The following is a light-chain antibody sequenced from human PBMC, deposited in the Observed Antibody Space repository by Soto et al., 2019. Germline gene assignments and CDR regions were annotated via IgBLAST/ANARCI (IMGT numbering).Light chain of an antibody. CDR3: LKDINYPWK. CDR2: DAS. Sequence: DIQMTHSPSTLSASVLYIVTITFRASQSISTWLAWFQQKPGKAPDLLIYDASSLGSGVPSRFSGSGSGTEFTLTISSLQPDDFATYYCLKDINYPWKFGQGTKVDIK. CDR1: QSISTW. V-gene: IGKV1-5*01. J-gene: IGKJ1*01.